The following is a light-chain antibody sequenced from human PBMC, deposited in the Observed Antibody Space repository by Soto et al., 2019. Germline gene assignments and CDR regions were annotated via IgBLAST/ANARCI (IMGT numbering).Light chain of an antibody. J-gene: IGKJ1*01. CDR1: QSVSSSY. CDR3: QQYGSSPPTWT. CDR2: GAS. V-gene: IGKV3-20*01. Sequence: EIVLTQSPGTLSLSPGERATLSCRASQSVSSSYLAWYQQKPGQAPRLLIYGASSRATGIPDRSSGSGSGTDFTLTISRLEPEDFAVYYCQQYGSSPPTWTFGQGTKVDI.